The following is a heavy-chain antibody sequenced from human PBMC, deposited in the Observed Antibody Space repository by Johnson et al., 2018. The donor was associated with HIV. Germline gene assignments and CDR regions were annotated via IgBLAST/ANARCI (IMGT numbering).Heavy chain of an antibody. J-gene: IGHJ3*02. CDR1: GFTFSSYA. CDR3: ASYCSGGSCYRRSPSDAFDI. CDR2: ISYDGSNK. Sequence: VQLVESGGGLVQPGGSLRLSCAASGFTFSSYAMNWVRQAPGKGLEWVAVISYDGSNKYYADSVKGRFTISRDNSKNTLYLQMNSLRAEDTAVYYCASYCSGGSCYRRSPSDAFDIWGQGTMVTVSS. D-gene: IGHD2-15*01. V-gene: IGHV3-30-3*01.